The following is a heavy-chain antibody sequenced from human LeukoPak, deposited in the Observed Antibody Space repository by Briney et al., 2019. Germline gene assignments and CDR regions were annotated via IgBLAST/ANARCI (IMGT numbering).Heavy chain of an antibody. CDR3: ARVDGGYSYGFNY. J-gene: IGHJ4*02. D-gene: IGHD5-18*01. CDR1: GGTFSSYA. CDR2: IIPIFGTA. V-gene: IGHV1-69*05. Sequence: GSSVKVSCKASGGTFSSYAISWVRQAPGQGLEWMGRIIPIFGTANYAQKFQGRVTITTDESTSTAYMELSSLRSEDTAVYYCARVDGGYSYGFNYWGQGTLVTVSS.